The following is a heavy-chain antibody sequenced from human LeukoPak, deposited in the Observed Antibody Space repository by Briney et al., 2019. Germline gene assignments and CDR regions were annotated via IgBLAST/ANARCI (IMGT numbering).Heavy chain of an antibody. CDR3: AKSLKKYSSSAFDY. CDR2: ISSSGSTT. D-gene: IGHD6-6*01. CDR1: GFTFSDYY. Sequence: PGGSLRLSCAASGFTFSDYYMSWIRQAPGKGLEWVSYISSSGSTTYYADSVKGRFTISRDNAKNTLYLQMNSLRAEDTAVYYCAKSLKKYSSSAFDYWGQGTLVTDSS. V-gene: IGHV3-11*04. J-gene: IGHJ4*02.